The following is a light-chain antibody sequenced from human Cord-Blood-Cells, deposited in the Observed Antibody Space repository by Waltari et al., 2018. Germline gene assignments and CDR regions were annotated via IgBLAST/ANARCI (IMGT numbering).Light chain of an antibody. V-gene: IGKV1-8*01. Sequence: AIRMTQSPSSFSPSTGARVTITCRASQGISSYLAWYQQKPGKAPKLLIYAASTLQSGVPSRFSGSGSGTDFTLTISCLQSEDFATYYCQQYYSYPRTFGGGTKVEIK. J-gene: IGKJ4*01. CDR2: AAS. CDR1: QGISSY. CDR3: QQYYSYPRT.